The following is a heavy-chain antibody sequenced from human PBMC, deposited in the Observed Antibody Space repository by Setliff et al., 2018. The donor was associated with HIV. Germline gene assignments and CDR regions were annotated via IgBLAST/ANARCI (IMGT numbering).Heavy chain of an antibody. CDR3: ARGMTPYDAFDV. D-gene: IGHD2-15*01. V-gene: IGHV1-18*01. CDR1: GYTFTSYG. Sequence: GASVKVSCKASGYTFTSYGISWVRQAPGQGLEWMGWISAHNGNTNYARKVRGRVTMTTDTFTSTAYMELRSLRSDDTAIYYCARGMTPYDAFDVWGQGTMVTVSS. J-gene: IGHJ3*01. CDR2: ISAHNGNT.